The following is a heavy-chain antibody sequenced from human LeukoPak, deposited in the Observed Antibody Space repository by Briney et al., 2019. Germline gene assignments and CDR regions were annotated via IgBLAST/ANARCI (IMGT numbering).Heavy chain of an antibody. Sequence: GGSLRLSCAASGFTFSSHSMNWVRQAPGKGLEWVSYISSSGSTIYYADSVKGRFSISRDNAKNSLHLQMNSLRAEDTAVYYCARGTVAGKAPYWGQGTLVTVSS. CDR1: GFTFSSHS. J-gene: IGHJ4*02. CDR3: ARGTVAGKAPY. CDR2: ISSSGSTI. D-gene: IGHD6-19*01. V-gene: IGHV3-48*01.